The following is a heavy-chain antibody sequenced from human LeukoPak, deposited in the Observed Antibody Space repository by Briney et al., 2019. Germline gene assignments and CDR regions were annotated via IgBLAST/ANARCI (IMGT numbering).Heavy chain of an antibody. V-gene: IGHV4-59*01. D-gene: IGHD2-21*02. J-gene: IGHJ3*02. Sequence: SETLSLTCAVYGGSFSGYYWSWIRQPPGKGLEWIGYIYYSGSTNYNPSLKSRVTISVDTSKNQFSLKLSSVTAADTAVYYCARDRSCRGGDCYYAFDIWGQGTMVTVSS. CDR1: GGSFSGYY. CDR3: ARDRSCRGGDCYYAFDI. CDR2: IYYSGST.